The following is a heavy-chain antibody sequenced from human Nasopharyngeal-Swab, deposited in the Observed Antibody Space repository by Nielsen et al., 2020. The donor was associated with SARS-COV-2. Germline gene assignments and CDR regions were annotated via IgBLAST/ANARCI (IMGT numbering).Heavy chain of an antibody. CDR3: ARQYQNYFGSGDYHGAFDI. CDR1: GYSFSNYW. J-gene: IGHJ3*02. CDR2: VDPSDSYT. V-gene: IGHV5-10-1*01. Sequence: GASLKISCEGSGYSFSNYWISWVRQVPGKGLEWMGKVDPSDSYTDYSPSLRGHVTISVDRSISTAYLQWSSLKASDTAMYYCARQYQNYFGSGDYHGAFDIWGQGTMVTVSS. D-gene: IGHD3-10*01.